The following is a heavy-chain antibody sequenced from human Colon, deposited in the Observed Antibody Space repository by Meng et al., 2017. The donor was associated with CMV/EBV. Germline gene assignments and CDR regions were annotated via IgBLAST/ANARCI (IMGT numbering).Heavy chain of an antibody. CDR3: AKVGDNVPGYLDH. CDR1: GFTVSDYA. CDR2: ISASGGGI. J-gene: IGHJ4*02. Sequence: AASGFTVSDYAVSWIRQAPGKGLEWVSVISASGGGIYYADSVKDRFTISRDNSKNTLYLQLNSLRVEDTAVYYCAKVGDNVPGYLDHWGQGTLVTVSS. V-gene: IGHV3-23*01. D-gene: IGHD3-16*01.